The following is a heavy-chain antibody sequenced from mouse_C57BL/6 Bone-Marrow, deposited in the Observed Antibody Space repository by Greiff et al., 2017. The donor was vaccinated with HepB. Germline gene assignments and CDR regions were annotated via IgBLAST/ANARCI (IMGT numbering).Heavy chain of an antibody. D-gene: IGHD2-4*01. CDR1: GYTFTSYW. J-gene: IGHJ4*01. CDR3: ARSIYYDYDRSLYAMDY. Sequence: QVQLQQPGAELVRPGTSVKLSCKASGYTFTSYWMHWVKQRPGQGLEWIGVIDPSDSYTNYNQKFKGKATLTVDTSSSTAYMQLSSLTSEDSAVYYCARSIYYDYDRSLYAMDYWGQGTSVTVSS. CDR2: IDPSDSYT. V-gene: IGHV1-59*01.